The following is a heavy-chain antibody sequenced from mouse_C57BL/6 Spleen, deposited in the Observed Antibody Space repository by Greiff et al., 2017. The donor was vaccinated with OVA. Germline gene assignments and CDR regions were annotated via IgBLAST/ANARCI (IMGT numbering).Heavy chain of an antibody. V-gene: IGHV3-1*01. CDR1: GYSITSGYD. CDR2: ISYSGST. D-gene: IGHD1-1*01. CDR3: ARAITTVVAYYFDY. J-gene: IGHJ2*01. Sequence: VQLKQSGPGMVKPSQSLSLTCTVTGYSITSGYDWHWIRHFPGNKLEWMGYISYSGSTNYNPSLKSRISITHDTSKNHFFLKLNSVTTEDTATYYCARAITTVVAYYFDYWGQGTTLTVSS.